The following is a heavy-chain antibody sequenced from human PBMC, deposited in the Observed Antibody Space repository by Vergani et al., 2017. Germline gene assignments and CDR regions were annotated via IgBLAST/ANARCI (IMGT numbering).Heavy chain of an antibody. V-gene: IGHV4-30-4*08. J-gene: IGHJ4*02. CDR2: LYYSGST. D-gene: IGHD5-24*01. CDR3: ARSRDGYNPYFDY. CDR1: GGSISSGYYY. Sequence: QVQLQESGPGLVKPSQTLSLTCTVSGGSISSGYYYWSWLRPPPGKGLEWIGYLYYSGSTYYHPSLKSRVTISVDTSKNQFSRKLSSVTAADTAVYYCARSRDGYNPYFDYWGRGALVTVSS.